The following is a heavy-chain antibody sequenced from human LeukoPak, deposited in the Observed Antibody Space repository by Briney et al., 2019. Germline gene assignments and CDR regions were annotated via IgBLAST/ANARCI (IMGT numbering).Heavy chain of an antibody. J-gene: IGHJ6*02. CDR3: AKSGDYDFWSGTPLRYGMDV. CDR2: ITNSGGST. Sequence: PGGSLRLSCAASGFTFRSYAMSWVRQAPGKGLEWVSAITNSGGSTYYADPVKGRFSISRDNSKNTLYLQMNSLRAEDTAVYYCAKSGDYDFWSGTPLRYGMDVWGQGTTVTVSS. CDR1: GFTFRSYA. D-gene: IGHD3-3*01. V-gene: IGHV3-23*01.